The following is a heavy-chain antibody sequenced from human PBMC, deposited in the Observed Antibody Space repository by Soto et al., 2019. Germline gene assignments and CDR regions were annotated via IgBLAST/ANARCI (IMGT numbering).Heavy chain of an antibody. Sequence: QVQLVESGGGVVQPGRSLRLSCAASGFSFSNCGMHWVRQAPGKGLEWVAAISSDGSDKYYSESVKGRFTISRDNSKNTLLLQMYSLRVEDTAVYYCVKGSEVARQELDYWGQGTLVTVSS. J-gene: IGHJ4*02. CDR1: GFSFSNCG. V-gene: IGHV3-30*18. CDR3: VKGSEVARQELDY. CDR2: ISSDGSDK. D-gene: IGHD2-15*01.